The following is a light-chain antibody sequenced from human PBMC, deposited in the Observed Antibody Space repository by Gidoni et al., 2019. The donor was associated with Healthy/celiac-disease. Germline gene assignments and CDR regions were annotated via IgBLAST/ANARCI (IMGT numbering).Light chain of an antibody. V-gene: IGKV4-1*01. CDR1: QSVLYSSNNKNY. J-gene: IGKJ1*01. CDR3: QQYYSTPRT. Sequence: IVMTQSPDSLSVSLGERGTINCKSSQSVLYSSNNKNYLALYQQKPGQPPKLLIYGASTRESGVPDRFSGSGSGTEFTLTISSLQAEDVAVYYCQQYYSTPRTFGQGTKVEIK. CDR2: GAS.